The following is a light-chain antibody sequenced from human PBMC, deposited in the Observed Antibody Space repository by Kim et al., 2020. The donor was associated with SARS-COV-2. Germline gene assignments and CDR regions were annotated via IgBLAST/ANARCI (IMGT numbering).Light chain of an antibody. CDR2: GNT. CDR3: QSYDSSLSGYV. CDR1: SSNIGAGYD. J-gene: IGLJ1*01. V-gene: IGLV1-40*01. Sequence: QKVTISCTGSSSNIGAGYDVHWYQQLPGTAPKLLIYGNTNRPSGVPDRFSGSKSGTSASLAITGLQAEDEADYYCQSYDSSLSGYVFGTGTKVTVL.